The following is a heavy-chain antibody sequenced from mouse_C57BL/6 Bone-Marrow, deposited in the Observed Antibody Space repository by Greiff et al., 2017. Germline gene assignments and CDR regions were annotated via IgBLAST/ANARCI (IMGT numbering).Heavy chain of an antibody. CDR2: IAPKSGGT. Sequence: QVQLKPPGAELVKPGASVKLSCKASGYTFTSHWMHLVKQRPGRGLEWIGRIAPKSGGTKYNEKFKSKATLTVDKPSSSADMQLSSLTSEDSAVDYCAIITTVFDYGGQGTTLTVSS. CDR1: GYTFTSHW. V-gene: IGHV1-72*01. J-gene: IGHJ2*01. D-gene: IGHD1-1*01. CDR3: AIITTVFDY.